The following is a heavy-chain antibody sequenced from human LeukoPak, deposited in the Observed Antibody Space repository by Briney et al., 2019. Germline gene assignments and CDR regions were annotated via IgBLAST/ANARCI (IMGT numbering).Heavy chain of an antibody. V-gene: IGHV4-59*01. CDR3: ARVRRCSSTSCFRSQSQDPVVGWFDP. J-gene: IGHJ5*02. Sequence: SETLSLTCTVSGGSISSYYWSWIRQPPGKGLEWIGYIYYSGSTNYNPSLKSRVTISVDTSKNQFSLKLSSMTAADTAVYYCARVRRCSSTSCFRSQSQDPVVGWFDPWGQGTLVTVSS. CDR1: GGSISSYY. CDR2: IYYSGST. D-gene: IGHD2-2*01.